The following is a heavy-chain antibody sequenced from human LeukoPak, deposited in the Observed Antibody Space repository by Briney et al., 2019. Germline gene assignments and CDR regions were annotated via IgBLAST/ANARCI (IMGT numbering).Heavy chain of an antibody. CDR3: TTAPRH. J-gene: IGHJ4*02. Sequence: PGGSLRLSCAASGFGFSSTWMGWVRQAPGKGLEWVGRIKTKSDGETTDYAAPVKGRFTISRDDAKNTVYLQMNSLRPDDTAVYYCTTAPRHWGQGTLVTVSS. V-gene: IGHV3-15*01. CDR1: GFGFSSTW. CDR2: IKTKSDGETT.